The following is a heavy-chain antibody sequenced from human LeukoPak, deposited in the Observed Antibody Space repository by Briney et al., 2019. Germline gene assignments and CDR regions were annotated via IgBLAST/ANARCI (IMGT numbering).Heavy chain of an antibody. D-gene: IGHD3-3*02. CDR2: ISGSGGST. CDR1: GFTFSSYA. J-gene: IGHJ4*02. CDR3: AKANGAIFGVAGYFDY. Sequence: GGSLRLSCAASGFTFSSYAMSWVRQAPGKGLEWVSGISGSGGSTYYADSVKGRFTISRDNSKNTLYLQMNSLRAEDTAVYYCAKANGAIFGVAGYFDYWGQGTLVTVSS. V-gene: IGHV3-23*01.